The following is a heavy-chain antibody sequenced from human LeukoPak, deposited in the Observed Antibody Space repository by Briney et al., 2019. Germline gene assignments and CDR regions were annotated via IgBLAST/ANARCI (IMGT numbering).Heavy chain of an antibody. V-gene: IGHV3-23*01. CDR3: AKVATWTYFDS. Sequence: GGSLRLSCAASGFTFSSSAMSWVRQAPGKGLGWVSALDGGSETTYYADSVKGRFTISRENSKNTLYLQLTSLGVDDTAVYYCAKVATWTYFDSWGQGTLVTVSS. J-gene: IGHJ4*02. CDR1: GFTFSSSA. CDR2: LDGGSETT. D-gene: IGHD3/OR15-3a*01.